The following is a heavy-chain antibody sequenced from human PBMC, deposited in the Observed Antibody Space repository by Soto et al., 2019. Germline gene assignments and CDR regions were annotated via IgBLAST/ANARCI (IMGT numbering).Heavy chain of an antibody. CDR2: IYYSGST. CDR1: GGSISSSSYY. D-gene: IGHD3-3*01. J-gene: IGHJ4*02. CDR3: ARLQPRITIFGVVIRNPDY. Sequence: QLQLQESGPGLVKPSETLSLTCTVSGGSISSSSYYWGWIRQPPGKGLEWIGSIYYSGSTYFNPSLKSRATIAVDTAKNQSSLSLSTVTAAATAVYYCARLQPRITIFGVVIRNPDYWGEGTLVAVSS. V-gene: IGHV4-39*01.